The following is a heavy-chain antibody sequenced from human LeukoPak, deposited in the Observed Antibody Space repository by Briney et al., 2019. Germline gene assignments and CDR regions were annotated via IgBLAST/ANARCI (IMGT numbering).Heavy chain of an antibody. CDR1: GGAFSSYA. Sequence: SSVKVSCKASGGAFSSYAISWVRQAPGQGLEWMGRIIPIFGTANYAQKFQGRVTITADESTSTAYMELSSLRSEDTAVYYCARVVSGRYYFDYWGQGTLVTVSS. CDR3: ARVVSGRYYFDY. J-gene: IGHJ4*02. D-gene: IGHD3-3*01. V-gene: IGHV1-69*15. CDR2: IIPIFGTA.